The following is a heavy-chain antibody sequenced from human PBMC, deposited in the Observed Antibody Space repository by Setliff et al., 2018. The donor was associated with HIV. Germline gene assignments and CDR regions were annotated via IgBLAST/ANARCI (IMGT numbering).Heavy chain of an antibody. J-gene: IGHJ4*02. V-gene: IGHV4-4*09. Sequence: SETLSLTCTVSGDTDFYWSWIRQSPGKGLEWIVYIHASGKANYNPSLKSRVTISLDTSKMQFSLRLTSVTAADTAVYYCATLDPSGGNFLAYWGQGTLVTVSS. CDR3: ATLDPSGGNFLAY. CDR2: IHASGKA. D-gene: IGHD2-21*02. CDR1: GDTDFY.